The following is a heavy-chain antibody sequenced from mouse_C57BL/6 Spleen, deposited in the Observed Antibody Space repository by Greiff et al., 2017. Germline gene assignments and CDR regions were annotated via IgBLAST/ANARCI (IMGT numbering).Heavy chain of an antibody. CDR3: ARTYYSNYGFAY. J-gene: IGHJ3*01. CDR1: GYTFTSYW. CDR2: IHPNSGST. Sequence: QVQLQQPGAELVKPGASVKLSCKASGYTFTSYWMHWVKQRPGQGLEWIGMIHPNSGSTNYNETFKSKATLTVDKSSSTAYMQLSSLTSEDSAVYYCARTYYSNYGFAYWGQGTLVTVSA. D-gene: IGHD2-5*01. V-gene: IGHV1-64*01.